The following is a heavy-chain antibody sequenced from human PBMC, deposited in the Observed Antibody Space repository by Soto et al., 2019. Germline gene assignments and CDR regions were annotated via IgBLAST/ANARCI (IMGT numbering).Heavy chain of an antibody. CDR3: ARAWDYGDYVWYDAFDI. CDR2: ISAYNGNT. Sequence: QVQLVQSGAEVKKPGASVKVSCKASGYTFTSYGISWVRQAPGQGLEWMGWISAYNGNTNYAQKLQSRVTMTTDTSTSTAYMELRSLRSDDTAVYYCARAWDYGDYVWYDAFDIWGQGTMVTVSS. V-gene: IGHV1-18*01. D-gene: IGHD4-17*01. CDR1: GYTFTSYG. J-gene: IGHJ3*02.